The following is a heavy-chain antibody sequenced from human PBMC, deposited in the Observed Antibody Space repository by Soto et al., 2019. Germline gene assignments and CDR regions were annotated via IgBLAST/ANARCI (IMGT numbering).Heavy chain of an antibody. D-gene: IGHD3-3*01. CDR2: VSGSGDRT. V-gene: IGHV3-23*01. J-gene: IGHJ6*02. CDR3: AKVHRSGYYYYGMDV. CDR1: GFSFGTYA. Sequence: GGSLRLSCAASGFSFGTYAMTWVRQAPGKGLEWVSAVSGSGDRTYYADSVKGRFTISRDKLKNTLSLQMNSLRVEDAAVYYCAKVHRSGYYYYGMDVWGQGTTVTVS.